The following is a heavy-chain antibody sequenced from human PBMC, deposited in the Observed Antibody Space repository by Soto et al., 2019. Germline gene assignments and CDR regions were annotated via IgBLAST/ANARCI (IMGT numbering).Heavy chain of an antibody. CDR1: GFSLSNAGMG. J-gene: IGHJ5*02. CDR2: IFSNDER. V-gene: IGHV2-26*01. Sequence: QVTLKESGPVLVKPTETPTLTCTVSGFSLSNAGMGVSWIRQPPGKALEWLAHIFSNDERRFSTSLKNRLTISKDTFNSQVVLIMTNMDPVDTATYYCAQTEDGGRSRTPAGWFDAWGQGTLVTVSS. CDR3: AQTEDGGRSRTPAGWFDA. D-gene: IGHD2-15*01.